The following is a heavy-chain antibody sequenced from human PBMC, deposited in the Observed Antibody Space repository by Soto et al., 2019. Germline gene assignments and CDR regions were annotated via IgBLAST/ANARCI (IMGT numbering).Heavy chain of an antibody. Sequence: QLQLQESGPGLVKPSETLSLTCTVSGDSIRSSSYWGWIRQPPGKGLEWIGSIYSTGNTYYNPSLNRQVTISVATSKNQFSLNVISVTAADTAVYYCRRSSRYSTDVWGQGTTVTVSS. J-gene: IGHJ6*02. D-gene: IGHD6-13*01. V-gene: IGHV4-39*01. CDR2: IYSTGNT. CDR1: GDSIRSSSY. CDR3: RRSSRYSTDV.